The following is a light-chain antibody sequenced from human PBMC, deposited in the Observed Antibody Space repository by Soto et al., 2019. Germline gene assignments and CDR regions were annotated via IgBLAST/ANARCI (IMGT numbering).Light chain of an antibody. CDR1: QSVSSN. Sequence: EIVMTQSPGTLSVSPGERATLSCRASQSVSSNLAWYQQKPGQAPRLLIYGASTRATGIPARFSGSGSGTEFTLTISSLQSEDFAVYYWQQYNNWRTFGQGTKVEIK. CDR2: GAS. V-gene: IGKV3-15*01. J-gene: IGKJ1*01. CDR3: QQYNNWRT.